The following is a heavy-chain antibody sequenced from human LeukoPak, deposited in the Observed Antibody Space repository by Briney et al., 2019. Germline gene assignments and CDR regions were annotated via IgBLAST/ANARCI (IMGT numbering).Heavy chain of an antibody. Sequence: SETQALTCTVSGGSDNSINAYWGWIRQPPGKGLEWIGSLHYSGSTYYNPSLKIRVTISVDTSKNQFSLKLSSVTAADTAVYYCARSYCSSRTCWQYFCLLWRRETLVTVSS. CDR3: ARSYCSSRTCWQYFCLL. V-gene: IGHV4-39*01. CDR1: GGSDNSINAY. D-gene: IGHD2-2*01. CDR2: LHYSGST. J-gene: IGHJ2*01.